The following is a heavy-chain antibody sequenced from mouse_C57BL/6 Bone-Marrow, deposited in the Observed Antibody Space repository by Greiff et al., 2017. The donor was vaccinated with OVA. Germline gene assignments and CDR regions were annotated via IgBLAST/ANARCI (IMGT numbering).Heavy chain of an antibody. V-gene: IGHV1-81*01. CDR3: AGGEYGNHGGFAY. Sequence: QVQLQQSGAELARPGASVKLSCKASGYTFTSYGISWVKQRTGQGLEWIGDIYPRSGYTYYTEKFKGKATLTADKSSSTAYLELRSLTSEDSEVYVCAGGEYGNHGGFAYWGQGTLVTVAA. CDR2: IYPRSGYT. J-gene: IGHJ3*01. D-gene: IGHD2-1*01. CDR1: GYTFTSYG.